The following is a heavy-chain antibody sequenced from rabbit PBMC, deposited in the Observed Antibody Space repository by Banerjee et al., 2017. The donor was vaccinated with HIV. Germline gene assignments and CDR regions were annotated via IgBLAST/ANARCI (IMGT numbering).Heavy chain of an antibody. CDR2: IVTGSSGKI. J-gene: IGHJ4*01. D-gene: IGHD6-1*01. V-gene: IGHV1S45*01. Sequence: LQESGGGLVQPEGSLTLTCTASGFSLSNNYVMCWVRQAPGKGLEWIACIVTGSSGKIYYASWAKGRFTISKTSSTTVTLQMTSLTAADTATYFCARRDAGSNSYGYAFNLWGQGTLVTVS. CDR1: GFSLSNNYV. CDR3: ARRDAGSNSYGYAFNL.